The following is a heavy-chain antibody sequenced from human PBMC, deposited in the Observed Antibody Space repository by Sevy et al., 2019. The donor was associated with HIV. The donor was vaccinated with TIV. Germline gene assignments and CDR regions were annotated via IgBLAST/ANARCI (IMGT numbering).Heavy chain of an antibody. CDR2: IKSKTDGGTT. CDR3: TTDLSWYYSGSGTNRLHRPGRYYMDV. D-gene: IGHD3-10*01. J-gene: IGHJ6*03. Sequence: GGSLRLSCAASGFTFSNAWMSWVRQAPGKGLEWVGRIKSKTDGGTTDYAAPVKGRFTISRDDSKNTLYLQMNSLKTEATAVYYCTTDLSWYYSGSGTNRLHRPGRYYMDVWGKGTTVTVSS. CDR1: GFTFSNAW. V-gene: IGHV3-15*01.